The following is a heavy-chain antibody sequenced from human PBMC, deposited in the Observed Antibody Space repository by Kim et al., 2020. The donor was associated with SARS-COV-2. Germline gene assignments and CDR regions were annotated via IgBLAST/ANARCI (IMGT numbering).Heavy chain of an antibody. Sequence: ASVKVSCKVXGYTLTELSMHWVRQAPGKGLEWMGGFDPEDGETIYAQKFQGRVTMTEDTSTDTAYMELSSLRSEDTAVYYCATVDGVIGYYYYGMDVWGQGTTVTVSS. CDR2: FDPEDGET. CDR3: ATVDGVIGYYYYGMDV. V-gene: IGHV1-24*01. CDR1: GYTLTELS. J-gene: IGHJ6*02. D-gene: IGHD3-16*01.